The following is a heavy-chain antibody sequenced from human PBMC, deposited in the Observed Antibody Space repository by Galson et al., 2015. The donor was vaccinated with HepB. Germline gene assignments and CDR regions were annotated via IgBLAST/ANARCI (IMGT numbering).Heavy chain of an antibody. J-gene: IGHJ4*02. CDR2: ISGSGYSA. V-gene: IGHV3-23*01. Sequence: SLRLSCAASGFAFSTYAMNWVRQAPGKGLEWVSTISGSGYSAYYADSVKGRFTISRHNSKNTVYLQMNGLRVGDTAVYYCATAAGYNYYSYFFDYWGQGSLVTVSS. D-gene: IGHD5-24*01. CDR1: GFAFSTYA. CDR3: ATAAGYNYYSYFFDY.